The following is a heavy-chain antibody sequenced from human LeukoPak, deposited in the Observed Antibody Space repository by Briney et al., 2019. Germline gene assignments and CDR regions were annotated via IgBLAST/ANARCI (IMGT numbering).Heavy chain of an antibody. D-gene: IGHD6-19*01. CDR2: IYTSGST. Sequence: SETPSLTCTVSGGSTCNGSYYWSWIRQPAGKGLEWIGRIYTSGSTNYNPSLKSRVTISVDTSKNQFSLKLSSVTAADTAVYYCARMVIAVAGTREEAFDPWGQGTLVTVSS. CDR3: ARMVIAVAGTREEAFDP. V-gene: IGHV4-61*02. J-gene: IGHJ5*02. CDR1: GGSTCNGSYY.